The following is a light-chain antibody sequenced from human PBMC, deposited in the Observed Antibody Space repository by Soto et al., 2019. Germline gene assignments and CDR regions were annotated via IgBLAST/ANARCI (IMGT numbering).Light chain of an antibody. J-gene: IGKJ5*01. V-gene: IGKV1-9*01. CDR2: AAT. Sequence: IQLTQSPPSLSASVGDRVTITCRASQGVSSSLAWYHQQPGKAPKLLIYAATTLQSGVPSRFSGSGSGTDFTLTINSLQPEDCATYYCQQLHSYPFTFGQRTRLEMK. CDR3: QQLHSYPFT. CDR1: QGVSSS.